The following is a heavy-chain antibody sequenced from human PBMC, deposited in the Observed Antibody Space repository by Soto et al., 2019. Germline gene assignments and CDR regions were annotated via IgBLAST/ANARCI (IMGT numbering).Heavy chain of an antibody. V-gene: IGHV4-59*01. Sequence: PSETPSLTCAVYGGPFSGYYWSWIRQPPGKGLEWIGYIYYSGSTNYNPSLKSRVTISVDTSKNQFSLKLSSVTAADTAVYYCARAILTGYYNVIDAFDIWGQGTMVTVSS. J-gene: IGHJ3*02. CDR2: IYYSGST. D-gene: IGHD3-9*01. CDR1: GGPFSGYY. CDR3: ARAILTGYYNVIDAFDI.